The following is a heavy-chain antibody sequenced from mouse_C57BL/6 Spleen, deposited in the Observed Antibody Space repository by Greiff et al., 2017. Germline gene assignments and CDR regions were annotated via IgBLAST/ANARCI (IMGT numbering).Heavy chain of an antibody. CDR1: GYAFSSSW. J-gene: IGHJ4*01. V-gene: IGHV1-82*01. CDR3: ARHLPYYAMDY. Sequence: QVQLQQSGPELVKPGASVKISCKASGYAFSSSWMNWVKQRPGKGLEWIGRIYPGDGDTNYNGTFKGKATLTADKSYSTAYMQLSSLTSEDSAVYFCARHLPYYAMDYWGQGTSVTVSS. CDR2: IYPGDGDT.